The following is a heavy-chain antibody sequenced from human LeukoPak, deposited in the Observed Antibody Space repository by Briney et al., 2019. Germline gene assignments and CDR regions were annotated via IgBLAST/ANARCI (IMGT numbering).Heavy chain of an antibody. Sequence: SETLSLTYAVYGGSFSGYYWSWIRQPPGKGLEWIGEINHSGSTNYNPSLKSRVTISVDTSKNQFSLKLSSVTAADTAVYYCARAEQADALDIWGQGTMVTVSS. V-gene: IGHV4-34*01. CDR2: INHSGST. CDR3: ARAEQADALDI. D-gene: IGHD1/OR15-1a*01. CDR1: GGSFSGYY. J-gene: IGHJ3*02.